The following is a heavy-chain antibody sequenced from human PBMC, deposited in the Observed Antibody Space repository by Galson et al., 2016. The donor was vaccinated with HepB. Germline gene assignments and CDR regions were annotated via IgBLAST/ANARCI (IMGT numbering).Heavy chain of an antibody. CDR1: GFTFSSYG. Sequence: SLRLSCAASGFTFSSYGMHWVRQAPGKGLEWVAVICYDGTNKYYADSVKGRFTISRDNSKNSLYLQMNSLEAEDTAVYYCARESSIAAAGSLDYWGQGTLVTVSS. D-gene: IGHD6-13*01. J-gene: IGHJ4*02. CDR3: ARESSIAAAGSLDY. V-gene: IGHV3-33*01. CDR2: ICYDGTNK.